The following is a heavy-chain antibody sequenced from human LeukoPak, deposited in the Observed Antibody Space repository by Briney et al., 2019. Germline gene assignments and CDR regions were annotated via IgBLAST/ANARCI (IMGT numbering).Heavy chain of an antibody. Sequence: PSETLSLTCTVSGGSISSYYWSWIRQPPGKGLEWIGYIYYSGSTNYNPSLKSRVTISVDTSKNQFSLKLSSVTAADTAVYYCARHLPYGSGSYYDPWGLGTLVTVSS. D-gene: IGHD3-10*01. CDR3: ARHLPYGSGSYYDP. CDR1: GGSISSYY. V-gene: IGHV4-59*08. J-gene: IGHJ5*02. CDR2: IYYSGST.